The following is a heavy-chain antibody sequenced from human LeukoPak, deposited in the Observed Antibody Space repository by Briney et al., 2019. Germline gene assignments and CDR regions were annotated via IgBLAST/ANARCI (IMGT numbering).Heavy chain of an antibody. Sequence: SETLSPTCTVSGGSISSSSYYWGWIRQPPGKGLEWIGSIYYSGSTYYNPSLKSRVTISVDTPKNQFSLKLSSVTAADTAVYYCARRVGANDYWGQGTLVTVSS. CDR2: IYYSGST. CDR1: GGSISSSSYY. J-gene: IGHJ4*02. CDR3: ARRVGANDY. D-gene: IGHD1-26*01. V-gene: IGHV4-39*01.